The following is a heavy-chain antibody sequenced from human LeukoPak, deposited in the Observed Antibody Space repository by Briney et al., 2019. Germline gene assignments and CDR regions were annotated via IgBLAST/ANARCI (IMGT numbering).Heavy chain of an antibody. V-gene: IGHV1-8*02. CDR3: ARVLVCSSTSCRGPLAY. Sequence: ASVKVSXKASGYTFTGYYVHWVRQATGQGLEWMGWMNPNSGNTGYAQKFQGRVTMTRNTSISTAYMELSSLRSEDTAVYYCARVLVCSSTSCRGPLAYWGQGTLVTVSS. CDR1: GYTFTGYY. CDR2: MNPNSGNT. D-gene: IGHD2-2*01. J-gene: IGHJ4*02.